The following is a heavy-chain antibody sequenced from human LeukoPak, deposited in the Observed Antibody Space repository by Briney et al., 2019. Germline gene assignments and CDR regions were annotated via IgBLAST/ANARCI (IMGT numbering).Heavy chain of an antibody. D-gene: IGHD4-17*01. CDR2: ITSGSSPI. Sequence: PGGSLRLSCAASGFTFRSYSMNWVRQAPGKGLEWISYITSGSSPIYYAGSVKGRFTISRGNAKNSLYLQMNSLRDEDTAVYYCARRAYGDDSFDYWGQGTLVTVSS. J-gene: IGHJ4*02. CDR3: ARRAYGDDSFDY. V-gene: IGHV3-48*02. CDR1: GFTFRSYS.